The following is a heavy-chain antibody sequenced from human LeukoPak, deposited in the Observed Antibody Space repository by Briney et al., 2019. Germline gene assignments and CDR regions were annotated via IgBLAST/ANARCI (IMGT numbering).Heavy chain of an antibody. CDR3: ARATVQVVIVDY. V-gene: IGHV4-39*07. CDR1: GGSISSSSYY. Sequence: SETLSLTCTVSGGSISSSSYYWGWIRQPPGKGLEWVGSIYYSGSTYYNPSLKSRVTISVDTSKNQFSLKLSSVTAADTAVYYCARATVQVVIVDYWGQGTLVTVSS. D-gene: IGHD3-22*01. J-gene: IGHJ4*02. CDR2: IYYSGST.